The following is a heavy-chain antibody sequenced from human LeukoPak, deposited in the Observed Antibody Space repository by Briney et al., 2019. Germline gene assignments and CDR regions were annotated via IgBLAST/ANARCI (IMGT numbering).Heavy chain of an antibody. CDR3: ARWPLKGMDV. J-gene: IGHJ6*02. CDR2: ISSSSSYI. Sequence: PGGSLRLSCAASGFTFSSYSMNWVRQAPGKGLDWVSSISSSSSYIYYADSVKGRFTISRDNAKNSLYLQMNSLRAEDTAVYYCARWPLKGMDVWGQGTTVTVSS. CDR1: GFTFSSYS. V-gene: IGHV3-21*01.